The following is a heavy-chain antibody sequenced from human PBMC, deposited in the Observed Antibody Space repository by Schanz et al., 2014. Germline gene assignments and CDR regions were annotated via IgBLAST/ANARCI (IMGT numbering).Heavy chain of an antibody. CDR2: IGVDGTTT. Sequence: EVQLLESGGGLVQPGGSLRLSCLASGFAFSSYGMNWLRQAPGKGLEWVSVIGVDGTTTYYADSVKGRFTISRDSAENSLYLQMNSLRAEDTAVYYCAKSQGSSFDSWGQGTLVTVSS. CDR1: GFAFSSYG. D-gene: IGHD6-13*01. V-gene: IGHV3-23*01. CDR3: AKSQGSSFDS. J-gene: IGHJ4*02.